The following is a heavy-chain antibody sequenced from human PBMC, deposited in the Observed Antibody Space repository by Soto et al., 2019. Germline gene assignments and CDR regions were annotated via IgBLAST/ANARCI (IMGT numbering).Heavy chain of an antibody. D-gene: IGHD3-22*01. CDR3: AKDTYYDSSGYYYPFDY. J-gene: IGHJ4*02. Sequence: GGSLRLSCAASGFPFSSYAMSWVRQAPGKGLEWVSAISGSGGSTYYADSVKGRFTISRDNSKNTLYLQMNSLRAEDTAVYYCAKDTYYDSSGYYYPFDYWGQGTLVTVSS. CDR2: ISGSGGST. CDR1: GFPFSSYA. V-gene: IGHV3-23*01.